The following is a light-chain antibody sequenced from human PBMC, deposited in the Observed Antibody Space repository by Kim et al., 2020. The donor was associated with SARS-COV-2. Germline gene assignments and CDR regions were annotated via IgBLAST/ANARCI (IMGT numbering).Light chain of an antibody. CDR1: HSVNSY. CDR2: DVS. V-gene: IGKV3-11*01. CDR3: QQRSNWPPT. Sequence: EIVLTQSPATLSLSPGERATLSCRASHSVNSYLVWYQQKPGQPPRLLIYDVSNRAYGIPARFSGSGSGTDFTLTISSLEPEDFAVYYCQQRSNWPPTFGQGTKVDIK. J-gene: IGKJ1*01.